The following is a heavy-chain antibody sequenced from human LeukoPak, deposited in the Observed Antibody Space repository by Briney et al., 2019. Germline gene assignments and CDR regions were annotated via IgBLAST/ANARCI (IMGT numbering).Heavy chain of an antibody. CDR1: GFTFSSYG. CDR3: AKRRDYYDSSGYYLDY. D-gene: IGHD3-22*01. J-gene: IGHJ4*02. V-gene: IGHV3-30*18. CDR2: ISYDGSNK. Sequence: GGSLRLSCAASGFTFSSYGMHWVRQAPGKGLEWVAVISYDGSNKYYADSVKGRFTISRDNSKNTLYLQMNSLRAEDTAVYYCAKRRDYYDSSGYYLDYWGQGTLVTVSS.